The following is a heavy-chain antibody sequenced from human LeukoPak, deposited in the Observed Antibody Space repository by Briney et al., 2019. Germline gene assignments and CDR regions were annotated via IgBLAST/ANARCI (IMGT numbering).Heavy chain of an antibody. CDR2: IYTSGST. CDR3: ARGATRAYNWFDP. V-gene: IGHV4-59*10. J-gene: IGHJ5*02. D-gene: IGHD1-26*01. CDR1: GGSFSGYY. Sequence: SETLSLTCAVYGGSFSGYYWSWIRQPAGKGLEWIGRIYTSGSTNYNPSLKSRVTISVDTSKNQFSLKLSSVTAADTAVYYCARGATRAYNWFDPWGQGTLVTVSS.